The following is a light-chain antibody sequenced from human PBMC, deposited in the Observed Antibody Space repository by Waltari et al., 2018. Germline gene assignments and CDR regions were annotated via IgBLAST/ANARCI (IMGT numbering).Light chain of an antibody. CDR2: WAS. J-gene: IGKJ4*01. CDR1: QTIFYGSNNKNY. CDR3: QQYYDTPLS. Sequence: DIVMTQSPDSLAVSLGERATINCKSSQTIFYGSNNKNYLAWYQQKPRQPPRLILYWASTQESGGPDRFSGSGSGTDFTLTISSLQAEDVAVYYCQQYYDTPLSFGGGTKVEIK. V-gene: IGKV4-1*01.